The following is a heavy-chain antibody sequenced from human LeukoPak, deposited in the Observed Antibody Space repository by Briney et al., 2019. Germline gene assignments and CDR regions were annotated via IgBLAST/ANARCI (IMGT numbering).Heavy chain of an antibody. CDR2: ISSSSSYI. CDR3: ARALLRWFDP. Sequence: GGSLRLSCAASGFTFSSYSMNWVRQAPGKGLEWVSSISSSSSYIYYANSVKGRFTISRDNAKNSLYLQMNSLRAEDTAVYYCARALLRWFDPWGQGTLVTVSS. CDR1: GFTFSSYS. V-gene: IGHV3-21*01. J-gene: IGHJ5*02.